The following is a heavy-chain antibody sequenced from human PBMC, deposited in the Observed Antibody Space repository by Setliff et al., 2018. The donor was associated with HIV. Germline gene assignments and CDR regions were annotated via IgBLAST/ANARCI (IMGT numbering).Heavy chain of an antibody. J-gene: IGHJ5*02. Sequence: ASVKVSCKASGYTFTDYGINWVRQAPGQGLEWMGWINTNNGNPTYAQGFTGRFVFSSDTSATTAHLQINGLKTDDTAVYYCARDYNYASGTYNWFDPWGQGTLVTVSS. CDR2: INTNNGNP. D-gene: IGHD3-10*01. CDR1: GYTFTDYG. CDR3: ARDYNYASGTYNWFDP. V-gene: IGHV7-4-1*02.